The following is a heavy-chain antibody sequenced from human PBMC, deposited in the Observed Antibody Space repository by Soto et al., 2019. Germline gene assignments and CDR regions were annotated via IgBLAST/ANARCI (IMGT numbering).Heavy chain of an antibody. V-gene: IGHV3-74*01. CDR2: INSDGTNI. CDR3: ARAMTGEYYYYYGMDV. Sequence: GGSLRLSCAASGFTFSSYWMHWVRQAPGTGLVWVSRINSDGTNIRYADSVKGRFTISRDNAKNSLYLQMNSLRAEDTAVYYCARAMTGEYYYYYGMDVWGQGTTVTVSS. D-gene: IGHD2-21*01. J-gene: IGHJ6*02. CDR1: GFTFSSYW.